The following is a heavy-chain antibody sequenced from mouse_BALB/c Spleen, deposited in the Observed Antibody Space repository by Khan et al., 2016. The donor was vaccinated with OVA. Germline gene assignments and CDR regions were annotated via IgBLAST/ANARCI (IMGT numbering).Heavy chain of an antibody. D-gene: IGHD1-1*01. CDR2: ISYSGNT. CDR3: ARIYGGDFDY. Sequence: EVQLQESGPGLVKPSQSLSLTCTVTGYSITSDYAWNWIRQFPGNKLEWMGYISYSGNTKYNPSLKSRVSITRDTSKNQFFLQLNSVTIEDTATYDCARIYGGDFDYWGQGTTPTVSS. V-gene: IGHV3-2*02. J-gene: IGHJ2*01. CDR1: GYSITSDYA.